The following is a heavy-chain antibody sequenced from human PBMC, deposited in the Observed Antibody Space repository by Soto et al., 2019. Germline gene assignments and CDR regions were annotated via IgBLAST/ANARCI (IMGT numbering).Heavy chain of an antibody. J-gene: IGHJ4*02. D-gene: IGHD6-19*01. CDR2: ISVYNGNT. CDR1: GYTFTNYG. V-gene: IGHV1-18*01. CDR3: ARDLVAGTLGY. Sequence: ASVKVSCKTSGYTFTNYGINWVRQAPRQGLEWMAWISVYNGNTNYAQKLQGRVTLTTDTSTNTVYMEMRSLRSDDTAVYYCARDLVAGTLGYWGQGTLVTVSS.